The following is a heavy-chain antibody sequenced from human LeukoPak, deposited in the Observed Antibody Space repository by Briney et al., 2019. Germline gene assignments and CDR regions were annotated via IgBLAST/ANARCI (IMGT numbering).Heavy chain of an antibody. CDR3: ARDPQYTLVSPAFDI. J-gene: IGHJ3*02. D-gene: IGHD3-10*01. Sequence: PGRSLRLSCAASGFTFSSYGMHWVRQAPGKGLEWVAVIWYDGSNKYYADSVKGRFTISRDNSKNTLYLQMNSLRAEDTAVYYCARDPQYTLVSPAFDIWGQGTMVTVSS. V-gene: IGHV3-33*01. CDR2: IWYDGSNK. CDR1: GFTFSSYG.